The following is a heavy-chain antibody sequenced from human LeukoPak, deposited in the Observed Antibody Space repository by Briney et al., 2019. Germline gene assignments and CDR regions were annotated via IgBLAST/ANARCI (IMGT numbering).Heavy chain of an antibody. J-gene: IGHJ4*02. D-gene: IGHD6-13*01. CDR1: GYTFTSYY. Sequence: GASVKVSCKASGYTFTSYYMHWVRQAPGQGLEWMGIINPSGGSTSYAQKFQGRVTMTRDTSTSTVYMELRSLRSDDTAVYYCARGPIAAAGDYWGQGTLVTVSS. CDR2: INPSGGST. V-gene: IGHV1-46*01. CDR3: ARGPIAAAGDY.